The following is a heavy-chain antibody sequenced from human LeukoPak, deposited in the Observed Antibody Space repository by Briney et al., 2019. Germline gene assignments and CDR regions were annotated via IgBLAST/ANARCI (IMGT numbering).Heavy chain of an antibody. CDR1: GGSISNYY. J-gene: IGHJ6*03. D-gene: IGHD3-10*01. CDR2: IYYRGST. CDR3: ARGVRGADSYYYYYYMDV. V-gene: IGHV4-59*01. Sequence: SETLSLTCSVSGGSISNYYWGWIRQPPGKGLEWIGYIYYRGSTNYNPSLKSRVTISVDTSKNQFSLKVTSVTAADTAVYYCARGVRGADSYYYYYYMDVWGKGTTVTISS.